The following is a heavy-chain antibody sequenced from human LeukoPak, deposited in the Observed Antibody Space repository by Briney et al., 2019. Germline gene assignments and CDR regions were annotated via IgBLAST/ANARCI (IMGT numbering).Heavy chain of an antibody. Sequence: SETLSLTCAVSGGSISSNNWWGWVRQPPGKGLEWIGEIYHSGSPNYNPSLKSRVTITVEKSRNKFSLKLSAVTAADTAVYYCARGPNPSSSSGSTYYFDYWGQGTLVTVSP. J-gene: IGHJ4*02. CDR2: IYHSGSP. CDR1: GGSISSNNW. D-gene: IGHD3-22*01. CDR3: ARGPNPSSSSGSTYYFDY. V-gene: IGHV4-4*02.